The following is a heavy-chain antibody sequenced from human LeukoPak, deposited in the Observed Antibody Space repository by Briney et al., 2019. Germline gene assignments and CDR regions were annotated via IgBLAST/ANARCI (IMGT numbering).Heavy chain of an antibody. CDR2: ISGSGGTT. V-gene: IGHV3-23*01. D-gene: IGHD3-22*01. CDR1: GFTFSSYG. CDR3: AKTNGYYSD. J-gene: IGHJ4*02. Sequence: GGTLRLSCAASGFTFSSYGMNWVRQAPGKGLEWVSGISGSGGTTYYADSVKGRFTISRDNSKNSLSLQVSSLRAEDTAVYYCAKTNGYYSDWGQGTLVTVSS.